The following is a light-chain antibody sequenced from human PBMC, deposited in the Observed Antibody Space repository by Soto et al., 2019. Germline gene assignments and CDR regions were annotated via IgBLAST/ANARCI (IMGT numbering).Light chain of an antibody. V-gene: IGKV3-20*01. CDR2: GAS. CDR1: QSVSSNY. J-gene: IGKJ2*01. Sequence: IVLTQSPGTLSLSPGERATLSCRASQSVSSNYLAWDQQKPGQAARLLIYGASNRATAIADRFSGSGSATDFTLTISRVDPEDFAVYYCQQYGSSPYTFGQGTRLDI. CDR3: QQYGSSPYT.